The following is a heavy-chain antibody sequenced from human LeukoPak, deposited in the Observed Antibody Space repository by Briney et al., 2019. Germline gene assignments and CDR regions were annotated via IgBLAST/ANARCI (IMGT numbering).Heavy chain of an antibody. CDR2: IIPILGIA. J-gene: IGHJ4*02. Sequence: ASVKVPCKASGGTFSSYTISWVRQAPGQGLEWMGRIIPILGIANYAQKFRGRVTITADKSTSTAHMELSSLRSEDTAVYYCAREGPLVGATYYFDYWGQGTLVTVSS. CDR1: GGTFSSYT. V-gene: IGHV1-69*04. CDR3: AREGPLVGATYYFDY. D-gene: IGHD1-26*01.